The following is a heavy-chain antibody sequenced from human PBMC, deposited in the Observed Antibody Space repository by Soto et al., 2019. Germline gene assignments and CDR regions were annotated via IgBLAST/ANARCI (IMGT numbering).Heavy chain of an antibody. V-gene: IGHV3-21*01. CDR2: ISSSSSYI. J-gene: IGHJ4*02. D-gene: IGHD6-13*01. Sequence: GGSLRLSCAASGFTFSGYSMNWVRQAPGKGLEWVSSISSSSSYIYYADSVKGRFTVSRDNAKNSLYLQMNSLRAEDTAVYYCARAGYSSSWSYFDYWGQGTLVTVSS. CDR3: ARAGYSSSWSYFDY. CDR1: GFTFSGYS.